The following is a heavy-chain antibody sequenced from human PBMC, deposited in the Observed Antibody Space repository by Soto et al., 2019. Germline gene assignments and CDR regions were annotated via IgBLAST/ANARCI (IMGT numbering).Heavy chain of an antibody. CDR2: INPNSGGT. CDR3: AKSSSSWYDGDYYYGMDV. J-gene: IGHJ6*02. V-gene: IGHV1-2*02. D-gene: IGHD6-13*01. Sequence: ASVKVSCKASGYTFTGYYMHWVRQAPGQGLEWMGWINPNSGGTNYAQKFQGRVTMTRDTSISTAYMELSRLRSDDTAVYYCAKSSSSWYDGDYYYGMDVRGQRPTVTVS. CDR1: GYTFTGYY.